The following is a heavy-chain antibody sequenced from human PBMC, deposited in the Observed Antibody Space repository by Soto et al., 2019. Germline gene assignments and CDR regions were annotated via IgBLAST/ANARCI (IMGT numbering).Heavy chain of an antibody. CDR1: GYSFTKYW. J-gene: IGHJ4*02. D-gene: IGHD3-22*01. Sequence: PGESLKISCKGSGYSFTKYWIGWVRQMPGKGLEWMAIIYPDESDTRYSPSFQGQVTISADKSISTAYLQWSSLKASDTAMYYCARQRRDDYYDSSGYPDYWGQGTLVTVSS. V-gene: IGHV5-51*01. CDR3: ARQRRDDYYDSSGYPDY. CDR2: IYPDESDT.